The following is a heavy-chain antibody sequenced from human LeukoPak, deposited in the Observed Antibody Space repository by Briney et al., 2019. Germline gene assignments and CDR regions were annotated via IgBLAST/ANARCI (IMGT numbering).Heavy chain of an antibody. CDR1: GLTFSSYG. J-gene: IGHJ5*02. D-gene: IGHD3-9*01. CDR3: ARDLGSHYDILTCPRTSGWFDP. CDR2: IWYDGSNK. V-gene: IGHV3-33*01. Sequence: GGSLRLSCAASGLTFSSYGMHWVRQAPGKGLEWVAVIWYDGSNKYYADSVKGRFTISRDNSKNTLYLQMNSLRAEDTAVYYCARDLGSHYDILTCPRTSGWFDPWGQGALVTVSS.